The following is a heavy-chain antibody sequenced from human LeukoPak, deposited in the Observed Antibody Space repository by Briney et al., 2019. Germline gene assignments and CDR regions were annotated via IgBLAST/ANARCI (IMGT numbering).Heavy chain of an antibody. Sequence: ASVKVSCKASGYTFTGYYMHWVRQAPGQGLEWMGWINPNSGRTNYAQKFQGRVTMTRDTSISTAYMGLSRLRSDDTAVYYCASVRGYCSGGSCYPDAFDIWGQGTMVTVSS. CDR3: ASVRGYCSGGSCYPDAFDI. D-gene: IGHD2-15*01. CDR1: GYTFTGYY. J-gene: IGHJ3*02. CDR2: INPNSGRT. V-gene: IGHV1-2*02.